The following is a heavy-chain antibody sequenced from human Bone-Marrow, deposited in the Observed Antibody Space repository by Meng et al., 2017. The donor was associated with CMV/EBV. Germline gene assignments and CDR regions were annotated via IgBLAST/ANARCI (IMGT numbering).Heavy chain of an antibody. CDR3: AKDYKYQRGMDV. CDR2: IWYDGSNK. J-gene: IGHJ6*02. CDR1: GFTFSSYG. Sequence: GGSLRLSCAASGFTFSSYGMHWVRQAPGKGLEWVAVIWYDGSNKYYADSVKGRFTISRDNSKNTLYLQMNSLRAEDTAVYYCAKDYKYQRGMDVWGQGNTVNV. D-gene: IGHD2-2*01. V-gene: IGHV3-33*06.